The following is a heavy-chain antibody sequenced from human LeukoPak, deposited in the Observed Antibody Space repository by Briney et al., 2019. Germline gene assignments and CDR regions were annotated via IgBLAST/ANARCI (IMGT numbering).Heavy chain of an antibody. CDR3: ARGGGGFWVLGPHDS. J-gene: IGHJ5*01. Sequence: SETLSLTCTVSGDSIRSYYWSWIRQPPGKGLEWIGYIHSSGSTNNPSLQSRVIISVDTSKNQFSLKLSSVTAADTAVYYCARGGGGFWVLGPHDSWGQGILVTVSS. CDR2: IHSSGST. D-gene: IGHD2-2*03. CDR1: GDSIRSYY. V-gene: IGHV4-59*01.